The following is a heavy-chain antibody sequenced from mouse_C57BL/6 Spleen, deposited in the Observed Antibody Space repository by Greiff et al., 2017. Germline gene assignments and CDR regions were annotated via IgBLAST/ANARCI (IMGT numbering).Heavy chain of an antibody. CDR3: ARSGTVVARAVGC. J-gene: IGHJ4*01. CDR2: IYPGGGYT. Sequence: QVQLQQSGAELVRPGTSVKMSCKASGYTFTNYWIGWAKQRPGHGLEWIGDIYPGGGYTNYNEKFKGKATLTADKSSSTAYMQLSSLTSEDSAVYYCARSGTVVARAVGCWGQGTSVTVSS. V-gene: IGHV1-63*01. D-gene: IGHD1-1*01. CDR1: GYTFTNYW.